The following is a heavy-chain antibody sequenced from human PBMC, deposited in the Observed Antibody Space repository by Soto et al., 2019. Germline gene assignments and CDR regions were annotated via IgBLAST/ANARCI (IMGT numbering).Heavy chain of an antibody. CDR3: ARDRAPGWAYYYGMDV. V-gene: IGHV1-46*03. J-gene: IGHJ6*02. D-gene: IGHD1-26*01. CDR1: GNTFTSYY. CDR2: INPSSGST. Sequence: QVQLVQSGAEVKKPGASVKVSCKASGNTFTSYYMHWVRQVPGQGLEWMGIINPSSGSTSYAQKFQGRVTMTRDTSTSTVYMELSSLRSEDTAVYYCARDRAPGWAYYYGMDVWGQGTTVTVSS.